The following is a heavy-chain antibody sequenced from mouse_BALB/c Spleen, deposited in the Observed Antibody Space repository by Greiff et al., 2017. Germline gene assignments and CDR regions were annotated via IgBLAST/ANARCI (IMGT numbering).Heavy chain of an antibody. CDR3: ARSPYYRYDLYAMDY. D-gene: IGHD2-14*01. V-gene: IGHV1-9*01. Sequence: QVQLQQSGAELMKPGASVKISCKATGYTFSSYWIEWVKQRPGHGLEWIGEILPGSGSTNYNEKLKGKATFTADTSSNTAYMQLSSLTSEDSAVYYCARSPYYRYDLYAMDYWGQGTSVTVSS. CDR2: ILPGSGST. CDR1: GYTFSSYW. J-gene: IGHJ4*01.